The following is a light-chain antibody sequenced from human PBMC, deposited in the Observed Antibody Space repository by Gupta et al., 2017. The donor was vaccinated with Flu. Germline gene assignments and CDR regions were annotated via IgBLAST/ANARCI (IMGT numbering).Light chain of an antibody. J-gene: IGKJ4*01. V-gene: IGKV1-39*01. Sequence: SSVSASVGDTVTLTCRTSHNVGTYLNWYQYKQGSAPRLLVSGASSLQGGVSLRFTGSGSETDFTLTIYTLQSEDFATYYCQQSYGLPLTFGGGTKVDVK. CDR1: HNVGTY. CDR2: GAS. CDR3: QQSYGLPLT.